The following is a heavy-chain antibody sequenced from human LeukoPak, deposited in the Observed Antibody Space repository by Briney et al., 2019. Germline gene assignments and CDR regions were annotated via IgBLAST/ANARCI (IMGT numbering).Heavy chain of an antibody. CDR1: GYAFTSYG. CDR3: ARAFAHVGGYFDY. V-gene: IGHV1-18*01. D-gene: IGHD2-15*01. CDR2: ISTYNGNT. Sequence: EASVKVSCKASGYAFTSYGISWVRQAPGQGLEWMGWISTYNGNTNYAQKLQGKVTMTTDTSTSTAYMELRSLRSDDTAVYYCARAFAHVGGYFDYWGQGTLVTVSS. J-gene: IGHJ4*02.